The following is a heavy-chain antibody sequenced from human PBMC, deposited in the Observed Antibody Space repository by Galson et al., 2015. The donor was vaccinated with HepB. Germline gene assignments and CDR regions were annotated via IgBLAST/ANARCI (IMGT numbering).Heavy chain of an antibody. CDR1: GFAFSTYA. J-gene: IGHJ4*02. D-gene: IGHD1-14*01. CDR3: TTDLRRGSEY. V-gene: IGHV3-23*01. Sequence: SLRLSCAASGFAFSTYAMSWVRQAPGPGLEWVSGINNFKDGGGAYHADSAKGRFAVSRDDARNTLYLQINSLTAEDTAVYYCTTDLRRGSEYWGQGTLVTVPS. CDR2: INNFKDGGGA.